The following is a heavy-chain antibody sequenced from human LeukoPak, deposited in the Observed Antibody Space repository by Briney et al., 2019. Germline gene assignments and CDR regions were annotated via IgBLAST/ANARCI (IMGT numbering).Heavy chain of an antibody. D-gene: IGHD3-16*01. CDR1: GYTFSNYV. CDR3: ARDEGVGERGAY. J-gene: IGHJ4*02. Sequence: EASVKVSCKASGYTFSNYVLTRVRQAPGQGLVWMGRISTYTGNSKYAQKFQDRVTMTTDTSTSTAYMELRSLRSDDTAMYYCARDEGVGERGAYWGQGNLVTVSS. V-gene: IGHV1-18*01. CDR2: ISTYTGNS.